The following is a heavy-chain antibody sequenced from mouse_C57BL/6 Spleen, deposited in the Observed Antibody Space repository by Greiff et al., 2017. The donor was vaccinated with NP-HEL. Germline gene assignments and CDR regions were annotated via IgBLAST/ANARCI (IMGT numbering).Heavy chain of an antibody. V-gene: IGHV1-82*01. Sequence: VQLQQSGPELVKPGASVKISCKASGYAFSSSWMNWVKQRPGKGLEWIGRIYPGDGDTNYNGKFKGKATLTADKSSSTAYMQLSSLTSEDSAVYFCAGSTMITLITLTTGVDYPYYVDDWGQGTTLTVSS. CDR2: IYPGDGDT. CDR1: GYAFSSSW. J-gene: IGHJ2*01. CDR3: AGSTMITLITLTTGVDYPYYVDD. D-gene: IGHD2-4*01.